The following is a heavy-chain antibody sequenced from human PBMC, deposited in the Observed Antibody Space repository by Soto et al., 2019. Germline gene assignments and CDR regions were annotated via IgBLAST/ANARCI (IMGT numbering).Heavy chain of an antibody. V-gene: IGHV4-34*01. Sequence: QVQLQQWGAGLLKPSETLSRTCGVYGGSFSGCYWSWIRQPPGEGMEWIGEINHSGSTSYSPSLKSRVTMSVDTSKNQFSLKLSSVTAADTAVYYCAGRYCSGGNSYLGAFDIWGQGTMVTVSS. J-gene: IGHJ3*02. D-gene: IGHD2-15*01. CDR2: INHSGST. CDR1: GGSFSGCY. CDR3: AGRYCSGGNSYLGAFDI.